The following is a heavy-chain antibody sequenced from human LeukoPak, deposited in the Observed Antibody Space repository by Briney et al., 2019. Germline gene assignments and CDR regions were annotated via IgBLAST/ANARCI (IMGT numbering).Heavy chain of an antibody. Sequence: GGSLSLSCTAYRFTVSSNYMSWDRQAPGKGLEWVSDIYSGGSTYYADSVKGRFTISRDNSKSTLYLQMNSLRAEDTAVYYCARDFVRRGYIGYDDDYWGQGTLVTVSS. J-gene: IGHJ4*02. CDR2: IYSGGST. CDR1: RFTVSSNY. CDR3: ARDFVRRGYIGYDDDY. V-gene: IGHV3-66*01. D-gene: IGHD5-12*01.